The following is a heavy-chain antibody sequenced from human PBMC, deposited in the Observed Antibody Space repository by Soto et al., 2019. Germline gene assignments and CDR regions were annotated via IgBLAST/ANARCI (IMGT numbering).Heavy chain of an antibody. V-gene: IGHV1-18*01. Sequence: AAVKVSCKASGYTFTSYGISWVRQAPGQGLEWMGWSSAYNGNTNYAQKLQGRVTMTTDTSTSTAYMELRSLRSDDTAVYYCARDKSNYDILTGYYMWYYYYGMDVWGQGTTVTVS. CDR2: SSAYNGNT. CDR3: ARDKSNYDILTGYYMWYYYYGMDV. J-gene: IGHJ6*02. D-gene: IGHD3-9*01. CDR1: GYTFTSYG.